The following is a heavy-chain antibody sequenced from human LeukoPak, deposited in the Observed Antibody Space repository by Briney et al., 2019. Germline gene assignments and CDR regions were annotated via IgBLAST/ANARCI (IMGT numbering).Heavy chain of an antibody. Sequence: PGGSLRLSCAASGFTFSSYWMSWVRQAPGKGLEWVANIKQDGSEKYYVDSVKGRFTISRDNAKNSLHLQMNSLRAEDTAVYYCAREGALDAFDIWGQGTMVTVSS. J-gene: IGHJ3*02. V-gene: IGHV3-7*01. CDR1: GFTFSSYW. CDR2: IKQDGSEK. D-gene: IGHD1-26*01. CDR3: AREGALDAFDI.